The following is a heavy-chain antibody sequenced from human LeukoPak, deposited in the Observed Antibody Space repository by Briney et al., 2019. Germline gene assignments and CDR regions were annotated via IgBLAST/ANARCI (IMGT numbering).Heavy chain of an antibody. D-gene: IGHD6-13*01. CDR1: GGSFSGYY. CDR2: IYYSGST. CDR3: ARVTGYVMEDYFDY. Sequence: SETLSLTCAVYGGSFSGYYWSWIRQPPGKGLEWIGYIYYSGSTNCNPSLKSRVTISVDTSKNQFSLRLSSVTAADTAVYYCARVTGYVMEDYFDYWGQGTLVTVSS. J-gene: IGHJ4*02. V-gene: IGHV4-59*01.